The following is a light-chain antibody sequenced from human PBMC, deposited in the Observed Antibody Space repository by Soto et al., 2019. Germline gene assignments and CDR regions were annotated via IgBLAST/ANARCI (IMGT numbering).Light chain of an antibody. Sequence: EIVLTHSPGTLSLAPGERLTLSCRASQNVRSNYLAWYQQKPGQDNRIIIYGASTRASGIPERFSGSGSGTDFTLTISRLAPEDFAVYYCQDYGSSEWTFGQGTKVDIK. CDR3: QDYGSSEWT. V-gene: IGKV3-20*01. CDR1: QNVRSNY. CDR2: GAS. J-gene: IGKJ1*01.